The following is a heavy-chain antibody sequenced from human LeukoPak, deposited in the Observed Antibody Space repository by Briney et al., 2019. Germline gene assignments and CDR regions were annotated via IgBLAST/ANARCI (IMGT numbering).Heavy chain of an antibody. D-gene: IGHD5-12*01. Sequence: GGSLRLSCAASSFTFSNYEMNWVRQAPGKGLEWISYISRGGSTIYYADSVKGRFTISRDNAKNSLYLQRNSLRAEHAAVYYCASGYDLPYWGQGTLVTVSS. CDR3: ASGYDLPY. CDR2: ISRGGSTI. CDR1: SFTFSNYE. V-gene: IGHV3-48*03. J-gene: IGHJ4*02.